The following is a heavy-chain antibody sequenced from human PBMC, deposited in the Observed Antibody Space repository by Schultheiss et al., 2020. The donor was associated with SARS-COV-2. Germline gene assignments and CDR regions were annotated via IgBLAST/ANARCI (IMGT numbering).Heavy chain of an antibody. V-gene: IGHV4-4*02. CDR2: IHHGGST. CDR1: GGSISSSDW. Sequence: SETLSLTCVVSGGSISSSDWWNWVRQPPGKGLEWIGEIHHGGSTNYKPSLESRVTISVDKSKNQFSLKLTSVTAADTAVYYCAREDGGFDCWGQGTLVTVSS. J-gene: IGHJ4*02. D-gene: IGHD3-10*01. CDR3: AREDGGFDC.